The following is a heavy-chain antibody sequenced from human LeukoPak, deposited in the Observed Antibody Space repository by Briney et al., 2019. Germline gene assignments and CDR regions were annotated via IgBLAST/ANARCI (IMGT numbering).Heavy chain of an antibody. D-gene: IGHD2-2*01. CDR2: INHSGST. V-gene: IGHV4-34*01. J-gene: IGHJ5*02. CDR3: ARRPRYCSSTSCPFDP. Sequence: PSETLSLTCAVYGGSFSGYYRSWIRQPPGKGLEWIGEINHSGSTNYNPSLKSRVTISVDTSKNQFSLKLSSVTAADTAVYYCARRPRYCSSTSCPFDPWGQGTLVTVSS. CDR1: GGSFSGYY.